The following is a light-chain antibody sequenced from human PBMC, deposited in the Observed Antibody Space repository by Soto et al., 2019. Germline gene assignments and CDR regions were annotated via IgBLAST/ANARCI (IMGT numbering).Light chain of an antibody. Sequence: QSALTQPRSVSWSPGQSVTISCTGTSSDVGGYNYVSWYQQHPGKAPKLMIYDVSKRPSGVPDRFSGSKSGSTACLVISGLQIEDETDYYCCSYLGSYTVKFGVGTKLTVL. CDR1: SSDVGGYNY. CDR3: CSYLGSYTVK. V-gene: IGLV2-11*01. J-gene: IGLJ2*01. CDR2: DVS.